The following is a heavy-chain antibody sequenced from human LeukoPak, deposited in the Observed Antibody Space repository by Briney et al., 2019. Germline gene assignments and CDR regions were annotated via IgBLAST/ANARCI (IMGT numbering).Heavy chain of an antibody. D-gene: IGHD1-26*01. CDR2: IRPGDSDT. J-gene: IGHJ4*02. Sequence: GESLKISCKTSGYTFVSYYIGWVRQMPGKGLEWMGIIRPGDSDTRYSPSLQGHVTISAEQSIDTAYLEWNSLKASDTAVYYCARHPGGSGNWGQGTPVTVSS. CDR3: ARHPGGSGN. CDR1: GYTFVSYY. V-gene: IGHV5-51*01.